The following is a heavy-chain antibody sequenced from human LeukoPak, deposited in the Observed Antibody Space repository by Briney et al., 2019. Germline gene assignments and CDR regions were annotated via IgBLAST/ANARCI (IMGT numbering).Heavy chain of an antibody. CDR3: ARRSQGAYLDAFDI. Sequence: SETLSLTCTVSGGSFSSYYWSWIRQPPGKGLEWIGYIYYTGSTNYNPSLNSRVTLSVDTSKNQFSLNLSSVTAADTAVYYCARRSQGAYLDAFDIWGRGTLVTVSS. J-gene: IGHJ3*02. CDR2: IYYTGST. D-gene: IGHD2-2*01. V-gene: IGHV4-59*08. CDR1: GGSFSSYY.